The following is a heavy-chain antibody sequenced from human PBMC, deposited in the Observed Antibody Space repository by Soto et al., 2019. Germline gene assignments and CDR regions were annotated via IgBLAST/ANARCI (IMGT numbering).Heavy chain of an antibody. CDR1: GGSISSGGYY. Sequence: SETLSLTCTVSGGSISSGGYYWSWIRQHPGKGLEWIGYTYYSGSTYYNPSLKSRVTISVDTSKNQFSLKLSSVTAANTAVYYCASNYGDYVLDYWGQGTLVTVSS. J-gene: IGHJ4*02. CDR3: ASNYGDYVLDY. CDR2: TYYSGST. V-gene: IGHV4-31*03. D-gene: IGHD4-17*01.